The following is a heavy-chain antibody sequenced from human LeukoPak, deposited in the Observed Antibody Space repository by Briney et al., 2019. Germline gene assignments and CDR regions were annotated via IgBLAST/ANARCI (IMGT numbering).Heavy chain of an antibody. CDR3: ARVTLGAYGGNFYYYYGMDV. V-gene: IGHV1-69*13. Sequence: ASVTVSCKASGGTFSSYAISWVRQAPGQGLEWMGGIIPIFGTTNYAQKFQGRVTITADESTSTAYMELSSLRSEDTAVYYCARVTLGAYGGNFYYYYGMDVWGQGTTVTVSS. J-gene: IGHJ6*02. D-gene: IGHD4-23*01. CDR1: GGTFSSYA. CDR2: IIPIFGTT.